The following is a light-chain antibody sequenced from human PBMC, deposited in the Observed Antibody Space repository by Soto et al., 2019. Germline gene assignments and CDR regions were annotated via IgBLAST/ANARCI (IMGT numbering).Light chain of an antibody. CDR1: QSVSSNY. CDR2: GAS. CDR3: QQYGGSPRT. Sequence: EIVLTQSPGTLSLSPGERATLSCRASQSVSSNYLAWYQQKPGQAPRLLIYGASSRATVIPDRFSGSGSGTEFTLTISRLEPEDFAVYYCQQYGGSPRTFGQGTKVEIK. V-gene: IGKV3-20*01. J-gene: IGKJ1*01.